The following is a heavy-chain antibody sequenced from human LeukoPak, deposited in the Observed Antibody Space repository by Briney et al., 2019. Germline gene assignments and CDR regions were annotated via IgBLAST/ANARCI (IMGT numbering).Heavy chain of an antibody. Sequence: GGSLRLSCAASGFTFSSYSMNWVRQAPGKGLKWVSAIIGSGLTTYYADSVKGRFTISRDNSKNTLYLQMNSLRAEDPAVYYCAKDLSPGPDWGQGTLVTVSS. CDR3: AKDLSPGPD. CDR2: IIGSGLTT. J-gene: IGHJ4*02. CDR1: GFTFSSYS. V-gene: IGHV3-23*01.